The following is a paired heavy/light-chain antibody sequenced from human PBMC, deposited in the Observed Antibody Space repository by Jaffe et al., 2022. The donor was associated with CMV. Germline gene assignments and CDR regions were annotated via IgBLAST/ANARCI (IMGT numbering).Light chain of an antibody. Sequence: SSELTQPPSVSVSPGQTARITCSGDALPKQYSYWYQQRPGQAPVLMIFKDNERPSGIPERFSGSSSGTAVTLTISGVQAEDEADYYCQSVDSGGNSVTFGGGTRLTVL. J-gene: IGLJ2*01. CDR1: ALPKQY. CDR2: KDN. V-gene: IGLV3-25*03. CDR3: QSVDSGGNSVT.
Heavy chain of an antibody. CDR2: MNSSGGRK. J-gene: IGHJ6*01. CDR1: GYTFSDYY. CDR3: ARDRALAPLFFGGMDV. Sequence: QVRLVQSGTELRKPGASVKVSCKASGYTFSDYYIHWVRQAPGQGLEWMGIMNSSGGRKTYAQKFQGRVTMTGDTSTSTVYLEVSSLRSEDTAVYYCARDRALAPLFFGGMDVWGQGTTVTVSS. V-gene: IGHV1-46*01. D-gene: IGHD3-3*01.